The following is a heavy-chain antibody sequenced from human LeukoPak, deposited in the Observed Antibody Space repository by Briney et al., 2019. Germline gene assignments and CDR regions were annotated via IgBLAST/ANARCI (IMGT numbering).Heavy chain of an antibody. V-gene: IGHV4-31*03. CDR3: ARGTGWPQFDY. CDR1: GGSISSGGYY. J-gene: IGHJ4*02. Sequence: SETLSLTCTVSGGSISSGGYYWSWIRQHPGRGLEWIGYISYSGSTYYNPSLKSRVTISVDTSWNQFSLKLSSVTAADTAVYYCARGTGWPQFDYWGQGTLVTVSS. D-gene: IGHD6-19*01. CDR2: ISYSGST.